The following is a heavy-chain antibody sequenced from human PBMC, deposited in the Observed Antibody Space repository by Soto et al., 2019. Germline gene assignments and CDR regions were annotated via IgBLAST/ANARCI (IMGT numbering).Heavy chain of an antibody. Sequence: PSETLSLTCTVSGGSISSYYWSWIRQPPGKGLEWIGYIYYSGSTNYNPSLKSRVTISVDTSKNQFSLKLSSVTAADTAVYYCARDLRPSGGRGVAVRPNYFDFWGQGTLVTVSS. CDR1: GGSISSYY. CDR3: ARDLRPSGGRGVAVRPNYFDF. J-gene: IGHJ4*02. D-gene: IGHD6-6*01. V-gene: IGHV4-59*01. CDR2: IYYSGST.